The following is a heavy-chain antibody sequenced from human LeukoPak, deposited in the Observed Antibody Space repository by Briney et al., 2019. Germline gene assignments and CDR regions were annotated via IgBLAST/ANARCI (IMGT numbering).Heavy chain of an antibody. D-gene: IGHD5-18*01. V-gene: IGHV4-34*01. CDR3: ARGPTRGYSYGYNYYYGMDV. CDR1: GGSFSGYY. J-gene: IGHJ6*02. Sequence: SETLSLTCAVYGGSFSGYYWSWIRQPPGKGLEWIGEINHSGSTNYNPSLKSRVAISVDTSKNQFSLKLSSVTAADTAVYYCARGPTRGYSYGYNYYYGMDVWGQGTTVTVSS. CDR2: INHSGST.